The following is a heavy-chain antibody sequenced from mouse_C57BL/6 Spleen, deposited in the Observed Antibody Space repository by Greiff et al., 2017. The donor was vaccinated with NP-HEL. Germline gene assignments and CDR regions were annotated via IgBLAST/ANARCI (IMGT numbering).Heavy chain of an antibody. D-gene: IGHD1-1*01. Sequence: VKQRPGQGLEWIGNIYPSDSETHYNQKFKDKATLTVDKSSSTAYMQLSSLTSEDSAVYYCARNYYGSSTYAMDYWGQGTSVTVSS. CDR3: ARNYYGSSTYAMDY. V-gene: IGHV1-61*01. CDR2: IYPSDSET. J-gene: IGHJ4*01.